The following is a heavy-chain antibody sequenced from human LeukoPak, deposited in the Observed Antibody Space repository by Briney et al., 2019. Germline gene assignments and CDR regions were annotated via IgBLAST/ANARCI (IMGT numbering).Heavy chain of an antibody. CDR3: ASEYSISSGIDY. Sequence: SETLPLTCTVSGGSISSYYWNWIRQPAGKGLEWIGHIYTSGSTNYNPSLKSRVTISVDKSKNQFSLKLSSVTAADTAVYYCASEYSISSGIDYWGQGTLVTVSS. D-gene: IGHD6-6*01. V-gene: IGHV4-4*07. J-gene: IGHJ4*02. CDR1: GGSISSYY. CDR2: IYTSGST.